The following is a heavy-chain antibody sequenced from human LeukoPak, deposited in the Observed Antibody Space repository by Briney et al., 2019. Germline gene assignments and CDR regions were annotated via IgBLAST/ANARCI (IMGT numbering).Heavy chain of an antibody. Sequence: PGGSLRLSCAASGFTFSSYAMSWVRQAPGKGLEWVSAISGSGGSTYYADSVKGRFTISRDNSKNTLYLQMNSLRAEDTAVYYCAKDGSHGLWFGNNWFDPWGQGTLVTVSS. CDR3: AKDGSHGLWFGNNWFDP. J-gene: IGHJ5*02. CDR1: GFTFSSYA. V-gene: IGHV3-23*01. D-gene: IGHD3-10*01. CDR2: ISGSGGST.